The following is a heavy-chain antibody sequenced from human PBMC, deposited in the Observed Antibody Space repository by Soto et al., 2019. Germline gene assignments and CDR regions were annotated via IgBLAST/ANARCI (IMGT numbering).Heavy chain of an antibody. Sequence: PGGSLRLSCAASGFTFSSYAMSWVRQAPGKGLEWVSAISGSGGSTYYADSAKGRFTISRDNSKNTLYLQMNSLRAEDTAVYYCAKGGLKYSSGWYGGDAFDIWGQGTMVTVSS. CDR3: AKGGLKYSSGWYGGDAFDI. CDR1: GFTFSSYA. D-gene: IGHD6-19*01. J-gene: IGHJ3*02. CDR2: ISGSGGST. V-gene: IGHV3-23*01.